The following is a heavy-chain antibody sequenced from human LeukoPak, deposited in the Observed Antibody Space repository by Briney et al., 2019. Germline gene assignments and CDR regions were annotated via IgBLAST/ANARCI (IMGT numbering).Heavy chain of an antibody. V-gene: IGHV3-7*04. Sequence: GGSLRLSCAASGLTFRSYCMSWVRQAPGKGLEWVANIKQDGSEKYYVDSVKGRFTISRDNAKNSLYLQMNSLRGEDTAVYYCSRDGWPFDYWGQGTLVTVSS. J-gene: IGHJ4*02. D-gene: IGHD6-19*01. CDR2: IKQDGSEK. CDR3: SRDGWPFDY. CDR1: GLTFRSYC.